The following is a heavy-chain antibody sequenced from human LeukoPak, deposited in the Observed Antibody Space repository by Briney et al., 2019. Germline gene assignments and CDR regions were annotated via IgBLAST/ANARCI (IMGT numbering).Heavy chain of an antibody. Sequence: GGSLRLSCAASGFTFDDYAMHWVRQAPGKGLEWVSGISWNSGSIGYADSVKGRFTISRDNAKNSLYLQMNSLRAEDTALYYCAKDTAYDILTGYDYWGQGTLATVSS. V-gene: IGHV3-9*01. CDR2: ISWNSGSI. J-gene: IGHJ4*02. D-gene: IGHD3-9*01. CDR1: GFTFDDYA. CDR3: AKDTAYDILTGYDY.